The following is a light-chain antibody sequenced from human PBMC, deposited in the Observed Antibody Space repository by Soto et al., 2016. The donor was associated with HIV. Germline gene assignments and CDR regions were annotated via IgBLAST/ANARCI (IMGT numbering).Light chain of an antibody. J-gene: IGKJ5*01. V-gene: IGKV1-NL1*01. CDR2: AAS. CDR3: QQYYSTSIT. Sequence: DIQMTQSPSSLSASVGDRVTITCRASQGISNSLAWYQQKPGKAPKLLLYAASRLESGVPSRFSGSGSGTHFTLTISSLQPEDFATYYCQQYYSTSITFGQGTRLEIK. CDR1: QGISNS.